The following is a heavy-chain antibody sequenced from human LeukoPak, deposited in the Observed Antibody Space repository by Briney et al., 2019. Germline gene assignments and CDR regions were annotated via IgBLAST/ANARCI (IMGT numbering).Heavy chain of an antibody. CDR2: INSDGSST. V-gene: IGHV3-74*01. Sequence: GGSLRLSCAASGFTFSSYWMHWVRQAPGKGLVWVSRINSDGSSTSYADSVKGRFTISRDNAKNSLYLQMNSLRAEDTAVYYCARVLLWFGELSDLYFDYWGQGTLVTVSS. D-gene: IGHD3-10*01. CDR1: GFTFSSYW. J-gene: IGHJ4*02. CDR3: ARVLLWFGELSDLYFDY.